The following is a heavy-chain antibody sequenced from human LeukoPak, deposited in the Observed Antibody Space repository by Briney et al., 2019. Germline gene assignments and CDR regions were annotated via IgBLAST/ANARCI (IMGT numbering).Heavy chain of an antibody. CDR1: GYSISSGYY. CDR3: ARVGGYSYIDV. V-gene: IGHV4-38-2*02. D-gene: IGHD3-16*01. Sequence: SETLSLTCTVSGYSISSGYYWGWIRQPPGKGLEWIGNIYPTGSTYYNPSLKSRVTISIDTSKNQFSLNLNSVTAADTAVYYCARVGGYSYIDVWGEGTTVTISS. J-gene: IGHJ6*03. CDR2: IYPTGST.